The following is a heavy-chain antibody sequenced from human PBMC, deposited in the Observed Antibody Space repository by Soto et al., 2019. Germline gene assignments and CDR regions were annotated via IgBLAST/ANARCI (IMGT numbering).Heavy chain of an antibody. Sequence: SETLSLTCTVSGGSISSYYWSWIRQPPGKGLEWIGYIYYSGSTNYNPSLKSRVTISVDTSKNQFSLKLSSVTAADTAVYYCARDRPPLPRIAADGMTYYYYGMDVWGQGTTVTVSS. D-gene: IGHD6-13*01. CDR2: IYYSGST. J-gene: IGHJ6*02. V-gene: IGHV4-59*01. CDR1: GGSISSYY. CDR3: ARDRPPLPRIAADGMTYYYYGMDV.